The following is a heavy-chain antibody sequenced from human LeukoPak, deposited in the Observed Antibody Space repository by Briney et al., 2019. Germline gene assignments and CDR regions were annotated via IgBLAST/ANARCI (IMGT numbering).Heavy chain of an antibody. CDR2: MNPNSGNT. CDR1: GYTFTSYD. J-gene: IGHJ4*02. V-gene: IGHV1-8*01. CDR3: ARDIMVRGVIHPDY. D-gene: IGHD3-10*01. Sequence: ASVKVSCKASGYTFTSYDINWVRQATGQGLEWMGWMNPNSGNTGYAQKFQGRVTMTRNTSISTAYMELSSLRSEDTAVYYCARDIMVRGVIHPDYWGQGTLVTVSS.